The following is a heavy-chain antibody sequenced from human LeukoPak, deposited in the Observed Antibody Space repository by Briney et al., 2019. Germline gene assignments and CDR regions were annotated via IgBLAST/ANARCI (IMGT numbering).Heavy chain of an antibody. V-gene: IGHV4-39*01. CDR1: SDSISSSSYY. D-gene: IGHD3-16*01. CDR3: ASQRYYDLPGGAFDI. Sequence: PSETLSLTCSVSSDSISSSSYYWGWIRQPPGKGLEWIGSIFYSGTTYYNPSLKSRVTISTDTSKSQFSLNLTCLSAADTAVYYCASQRYYDLPGGAFDIWGQGTMLTVSS. CDR2: IFYSGTT. J-gene: IGHJ3*02.